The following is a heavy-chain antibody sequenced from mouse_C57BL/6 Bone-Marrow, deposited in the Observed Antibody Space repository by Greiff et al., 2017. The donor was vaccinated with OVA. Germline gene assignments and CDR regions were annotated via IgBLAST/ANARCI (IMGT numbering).Heavy chain of an antibody. CDR1: GYAFSSSW. CDR2: IYPGDGDT. D-gene: IGHD1-1*01. V-gene: IGHV1-82*01. J-gene: IGHJ3*01. Sequence: QVQLQQSGPELVKPGASVKISCKASGYAFSSSWMNWVKQRPGKGLEWIGRIYPGDGDTNYNGKFKGKATLTADKSSSTAYMQLSSLTSEDSAVYFCARSDYYGSPACFAYWGQGTLVTVSA. CDR3: ARSDYYGSPACFAY.